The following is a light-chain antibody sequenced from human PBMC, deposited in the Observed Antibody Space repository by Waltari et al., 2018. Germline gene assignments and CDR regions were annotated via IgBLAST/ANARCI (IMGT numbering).Light chain of an antibody. CDR3: QQYSSFST. Sequence: DIQMTQSPSTLSASVRDRVTISCRASQSVGTWLAWYQQKPGKAPKLLIYMASSLDSGVPSRFSGSGSVTDFALTISSLQPDDFATYSCQQYSSFSTFGQGTKV. J-gene: IGKJ2*01. CDR1: QSVGTW. V-gene: IGKV1-5*03. CDR2: MAS.